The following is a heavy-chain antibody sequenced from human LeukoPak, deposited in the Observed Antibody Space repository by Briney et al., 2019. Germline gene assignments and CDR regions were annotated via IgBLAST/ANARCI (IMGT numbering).Heavy chain of an antibody. CDR3: ARDNSVEDTAWWFDP. CDR1: GYTFTSYY. CDR2: INPSGGST. Sequence: ASVKVSCKASGYTFTSYYMHWVRQAPGQGLEWMGIINPSGGSTSYAQKFQGRVTMTRDMSASTDYMELSSLRSEDTAVYYCARDNSVEDTAWWFDPWGQGTLATVSS. J-gene: IGHJ5*02. D-gene: IGHD4-23*01. V-gene: IGHV1-46*01.